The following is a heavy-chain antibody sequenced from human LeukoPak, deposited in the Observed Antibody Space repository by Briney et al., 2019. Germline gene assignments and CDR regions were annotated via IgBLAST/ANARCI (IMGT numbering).Heavy chain of an antibody. J-gene: IGHJ5*02. D-gene: IGHD3-22*01. Sequence: SETLSLTCTVSGGSISSYYWSWIRQPPGKGLEWIGYIYYSGSTNYNPSLKSRVTISVDTSKNQFSLKLSSVTAADTAVYYCAREYYHDSSDWFDPWGQGTLVTVSS. CDR3: AREYYHDSSDWFDP. CDR2: IYYSGST. CDR1: GGSISSYY. V-gene: IGHV4-59*01.